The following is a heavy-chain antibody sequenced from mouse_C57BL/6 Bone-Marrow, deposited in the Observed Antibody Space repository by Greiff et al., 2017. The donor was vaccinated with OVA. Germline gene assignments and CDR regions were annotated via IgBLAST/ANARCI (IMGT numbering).Heavy chain of an antibody. Sequence: EVQRVESGGGLVQPQGSLKLSCAASGFTFNTYAMHWVRQAPGKGLEWVARIRSKSSNYATYYADSVKDRFTISRDDSQSMLYLQMNNLKTEDTAMYYCVRGAYYYGSSYGFAYWGQGTLVTVSA. CDR2: IRSKSSNYAT. CDR1: GFTFNTYA. CDR3: VRGAYYYGSSYGFAY. V-gene: IGHV10-3*01. J-gene: IGHJ3*01. D-gene: IGHD1-1*01.